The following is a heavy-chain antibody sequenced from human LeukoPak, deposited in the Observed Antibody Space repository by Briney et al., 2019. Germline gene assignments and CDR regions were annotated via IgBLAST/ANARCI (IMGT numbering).Heavy chain of an antibody. CDR2: ISYDGSNK. V-gene: IGHV3-30*18. CDR3: AKDPRLYDSSGYFPD. J-gene: IGHJ4*02. Sequence: GGSLRLSCAASGFTFSSYGMHWVCQAPGKGLEWVAVISYDGSNKYYADSVRGRFTISRDNSKNTLYLQMNSLRPEDTAVYYCAKDPRLYDSSGYFPDWGQGTRVTVSS. CDR1: GFTFSSYG. D-gene: IGHD3-22*01.